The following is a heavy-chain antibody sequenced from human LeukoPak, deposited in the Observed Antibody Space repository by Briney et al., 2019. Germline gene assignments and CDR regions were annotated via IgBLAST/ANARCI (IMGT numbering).Heavy chain of an antibody. Sequence: GGSLRLSCAASGFTFSSYGMHWVRQAPGKGLEWVAFIRYDGSNKYYADSVKGRFTISRDNSKNTLYLQMNSLRAEDTAVYYCAKDRNAVATTPYYFDYWGQGTLVTVSS. CDR3: AKDRNAVATTPYYFDY. J-gene: IGHJ4*02. CDR2: IRYDGSNK. CDR1: GFTFSSYG. D-gene: IGHD5-12*01. V-gene: IGHV3-30*02.